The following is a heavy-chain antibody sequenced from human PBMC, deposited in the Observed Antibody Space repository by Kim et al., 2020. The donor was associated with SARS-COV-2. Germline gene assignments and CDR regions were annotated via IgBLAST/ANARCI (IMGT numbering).Heavy chain of an antibody. CDR3: AGGVGFDP. CDR2: YSGST. V-gene: IGHV4-59*09. J-gene: IGHJ5*02. D-gene: IGHD2-15*01. Sequence: YSGSTNYHSSLKSRVTMSVDTSKKQLSLKLSSVTAADTAVYYCAGGVGFDPWGQGTLVTVSS.